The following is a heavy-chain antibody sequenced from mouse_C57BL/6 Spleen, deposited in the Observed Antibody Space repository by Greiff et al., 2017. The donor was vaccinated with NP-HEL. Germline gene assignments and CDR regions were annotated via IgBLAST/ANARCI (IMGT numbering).Heavy chain of an antibody. V-gene: IGHV1-74*01. Sequence: QVQLQQPGAELVKPGASVKVSCKASGYTFTSYWMHWVKQRPGQGLEWIGRIHPSDSDTNYNQKFKGKATLTVDKSSSTAYMQLSSLTSEDSAVYYCEIGVVSNYYYGSSPYYWDYWGQGTTLTVSS. CDR2: IHPSDSDT. CDR3: EIGVVSNYYYGSSPYYWDY. D-gene: IGHD1-1*01. J-gene: IGHJ2*01. CDR1: GYTFTSYW.